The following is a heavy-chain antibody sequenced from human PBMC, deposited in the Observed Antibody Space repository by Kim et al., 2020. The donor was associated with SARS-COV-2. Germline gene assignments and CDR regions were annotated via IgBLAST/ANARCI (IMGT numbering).Heavy chain of an antibody. Sequence: NYAQKLQGRVTMTTDTSTSTAYMELRSLRSDDTAVYYCARDVGAALGSGYWGQGTLVTVSS. J-gene: IGHJ4*02. V-gene: IGHV1-18*01. D-gene: IGHD1-26*01. CDR3: ARDVGAALGSGY.